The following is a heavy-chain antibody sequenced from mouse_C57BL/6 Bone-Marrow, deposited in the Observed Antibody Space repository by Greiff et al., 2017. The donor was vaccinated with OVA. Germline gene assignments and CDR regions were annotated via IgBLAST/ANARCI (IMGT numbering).Heavy chain of an antibody. V-gene: IGHV14-4*01. CDR3: TTFCSSYFDY. Sequence: EVMLVESGAELVRPGASVKLSCTASGFNIKDDYMHWVKQRPEQGLEWIGWIDPENGDTEYASKFQGKATITADTSSNTAYLQLSSLTSEDTAVYYCTTFCSSYFDYWGQGTTLTVSS. D-gene: IGHD1-1*01. CDR1: GFNIKDDY. CDR2: IDPENGDT. J-gene: IGHJ2*01.